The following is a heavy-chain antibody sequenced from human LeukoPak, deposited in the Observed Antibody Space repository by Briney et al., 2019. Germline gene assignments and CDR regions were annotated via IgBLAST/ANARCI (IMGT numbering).Heavy chain of an antibody. CDR2: ISGSGGSI. CDR3: AKEASGVLKDAYDILTGYYPY. CDR1: GFTFSSNA. V-gene: IGHV3-23*01. Sequence: GGSLRLSCAASGFTFSSNAMSWVRQAPGKGLEWVSAISGSGGSIYYADSVKGRFTISRDNSKNTLYLQMNSLRAEDTAVYYCAKEASGVLKDAYDILTGYYPYWGQGTLVTVSS. J-gene: IGHJ4*02. D-gene: IGHD3-9*01.